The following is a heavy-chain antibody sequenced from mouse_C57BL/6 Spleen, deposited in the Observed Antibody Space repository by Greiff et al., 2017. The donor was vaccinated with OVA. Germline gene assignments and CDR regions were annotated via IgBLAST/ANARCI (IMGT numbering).Heavy chain of an antibody. J-gene: IGHJ2*01. V-gene: IGHV1-82*01. D-gene: IGHD2-3*01. CDR3: ARDDANYFDY. Sequence: QVQLKQSGPELVKPGASVKISCKASGYAFSSSWMNWVKQRPGKGLEWIGRIYPGDGATNYNGKFKGKATLTADKSSSTAYMQLSSLTSEDSAVYFCARDDANYFDYWGQGTTLTVSS. CDR2: IYPGDGAT. CDR1: GYAFSSSW.